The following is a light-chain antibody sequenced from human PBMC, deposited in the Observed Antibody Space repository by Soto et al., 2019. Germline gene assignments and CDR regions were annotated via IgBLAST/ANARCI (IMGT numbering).Light chain of an antibody. CDR2: EVS. CDR3: QSYDTSLSAWV. CDR1: SSDVGAYNY. Sequence: QSALTQPASVSGSPGQSVTISCTGTSSDVGAYNYVSWYQLHPGKAPKLLISEVSNRPSGVSSRFSGSKSGNTASLTISGLQAEDEADYYCQSYDTSLSAWVFGGGTKLTVL. J-gene: IGLJ3*02. V-gene: IGLV2-14*01.